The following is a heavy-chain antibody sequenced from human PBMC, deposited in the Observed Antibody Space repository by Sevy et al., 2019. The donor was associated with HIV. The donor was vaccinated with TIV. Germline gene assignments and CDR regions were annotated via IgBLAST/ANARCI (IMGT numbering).Heavy chain of an antibody. CDR2: MSYDGSNK. V-gene: IGHV3-30-3*01. D-gene: IGHD6-13*01. CDR1: VFAFSSYA. J-gene: IGHJ4*02. Sequence: GGSLRLSCAASVFAFSSYAMHWVRQAPGKGLEWEAGMSYDGSNKYYADSVKGRFTISRDNSKNTLYLQMNSLRAEDTAVYYCVRDWAAAGTSFDYWGQGTLVTVSS. CDR3: VRDWAAAGTSFDY.